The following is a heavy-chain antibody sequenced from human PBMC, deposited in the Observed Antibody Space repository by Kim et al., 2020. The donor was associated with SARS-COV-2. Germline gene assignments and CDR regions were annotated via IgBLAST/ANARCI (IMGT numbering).Heavy chain of an antibody. J-gene: IGHJ4*02. V-gene: IGHV3-23*01. D-gene: IGHD6-19*01. CDR1: GFTFSSHA. Sequence: GGSLRLSCAASGFTFSSHAMTWVRQAPGKGLEWVSAIGSNGNTFYAYSVRGRFTISRDNSKNTLFLQMISLRADDTAIYYCARGTAWYSSAWEFDFWGQGTRVTVSS. CDR3: ARGTAWYSSAWEFDF. CDR2: IGSNGNT.